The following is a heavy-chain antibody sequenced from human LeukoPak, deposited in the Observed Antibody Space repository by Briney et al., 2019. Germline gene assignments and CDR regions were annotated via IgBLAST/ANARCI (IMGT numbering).Heavy chain of an antibody. CDR1: GGSFSGYY. V-gene: IGHV4-34*01. J-gene: IGHJ5*02. D-gene: IGHD3-16*01. CDR3: ARRVPNGPGGSNWFDP. Sequence: SETLSLTCAVYGGSFSGYYWSWIRQPPGKGLEWIGEINHSGSTNYNPFLKSRVTIPVDTSKNQFSLKLSSVTAADTAVYYCARRVPNGPGGSNWFDPWGQGTLVTVSS. CDR2: INHSGST.